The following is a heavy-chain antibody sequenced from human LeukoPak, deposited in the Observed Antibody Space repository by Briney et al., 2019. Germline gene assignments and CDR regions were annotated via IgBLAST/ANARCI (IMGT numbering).Heavy chain of an antibody. J-gene: IGHJ2*01. D-gene: IGHD5-12*01. CDR1: GFTFDDYA. Sequence: GGSLRLSCAASGFTFDDYAMHWVRQAPGKGLEWVSGIIWNSGSIGYADSVKGRFTISRDNAKNSLYLQMNSLRAEDMALYYCAKGVATITSLNWYFDLWGRGTLVTVSS. CDR3: AKGVATITSLNWYFDL. CDR2: IIWNSGSI. V-gene: IGHV3-9*03.